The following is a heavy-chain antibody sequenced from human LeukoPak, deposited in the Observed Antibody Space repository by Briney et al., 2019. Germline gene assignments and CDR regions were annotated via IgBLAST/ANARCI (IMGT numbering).Heavy chain of an antibody. Sequence: GGSLRLSCAASGFRFKDAWMSWVRQAPGKGLEWVGRIKSKTDGETTDYGAAVRGRFTISRDDSKNRLYLQMNSLKTEDTAVYYCTTEPRDWGQGTLVTVSS. V-gene: IGHV3-15*01. CDR2: IKSKTDGETT. J-gene: IGHJ1*01. CDR3: TTEPRD. CDR1: GFRFKDAW.